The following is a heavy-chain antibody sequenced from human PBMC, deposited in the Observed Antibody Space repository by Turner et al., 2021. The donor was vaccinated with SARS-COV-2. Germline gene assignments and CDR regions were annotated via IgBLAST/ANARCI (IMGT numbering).Heavy chain of an antibody. V-gene: IGHV1-24*01. CDR3: AIGSRFTGSYDF. CDR2: VDPEDGET. CDR1: GYTLKEFS. Sequence: QVQLVQSGAEVKKPGASVKVSCPVSGYTLKEFSMHWVRQGPGKGLEWMGGVDPEDGETIYAPRFRVRVTMTEDTSTNTAYMELSNLGSTDTAVYYCAIGSRFTGSYDFWGQGTLVTVSS. J-gene: IGHJ4*02. D-gene: IGHD1-26*01.